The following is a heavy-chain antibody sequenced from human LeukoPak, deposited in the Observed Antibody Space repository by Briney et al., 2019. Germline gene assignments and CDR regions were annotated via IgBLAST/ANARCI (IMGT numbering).Heavy chain of an antibody. J-gene: IGHJ3*02. D-gene: IGHD3-22*01. CDR2: IYYSGST. Sequence: SETLSLTCTVSGGSISSSSYYWGWIRQPPGKGLEWIGSIYYSGSTYYNPSLKSRVTISVDTSKNQFSLKLSSVTAADTAVYYCARGRRVHYYDSSGYLRGSDAFDIWGQGTMVTVSS. CDR3: ARGRRVHYYDSSGYLRGSDAFDI. CDR1: GGSISSSSYY. V-gene: IGHV4-39*07.